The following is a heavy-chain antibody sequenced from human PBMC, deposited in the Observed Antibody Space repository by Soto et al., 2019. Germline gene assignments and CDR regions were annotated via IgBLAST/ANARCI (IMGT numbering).Heavy chain of an antibody. D-gene: IGHD3-10*01. CDR2: IYSSGST. Sequence: PSETLSLTCTVSGGSVSTYYWGWIRQPPGKRLEWIGYIYSSGSTNYNPSLKSRATISMDKSKNQFSLKLSSVTTADTAVYYCASDLDGSGSYFAYWGQGILVTVSS. CDR1: GGSVSTYY. CDR3: ASDLDGSGSYFAY. V-gene: IGHV4-59*02. J-gene: IGHJ4*02.